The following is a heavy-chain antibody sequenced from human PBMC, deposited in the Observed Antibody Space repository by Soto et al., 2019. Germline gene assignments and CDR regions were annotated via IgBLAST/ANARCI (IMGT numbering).Heavy chain of an antibody. CDR3: ARHYAVVLYHFDY. J-gene: IGHJ4*02. CDR2: VYRTGST. Sequence: TLSLTCAVSGGSISTSNCWSWVRQPPGKGLEWIGKVYRTGSTNYNPSLESRLTISVDKSKNQFSLKLTSVTAADTAVYYCARHYAVVLYHFDYWGLGTLVTVSS. CDR1: GGSISTSNC. V-gene: IGHV4-4*02. D-gene: IGHD2-15*01.